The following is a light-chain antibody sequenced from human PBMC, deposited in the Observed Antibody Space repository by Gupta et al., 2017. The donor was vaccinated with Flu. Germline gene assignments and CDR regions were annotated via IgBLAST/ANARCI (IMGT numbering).Light chain of an antibody. CDR3: HQYHDSPLT. V-gene: IGKV3-20*01. CDR1: QSISSGY. Sequence: EIVLTQSPGTLSLSPGERATLSCRASQSISSGYLAWYQQKPGQAPRLLIFGASSRATGIPDRVTGSGSGTDFTLTISRLEPEDFAVYYCHQYHDSPLTFGGGTKVEIK. CDR2: GAS. J-gene: IGKJ4*01.